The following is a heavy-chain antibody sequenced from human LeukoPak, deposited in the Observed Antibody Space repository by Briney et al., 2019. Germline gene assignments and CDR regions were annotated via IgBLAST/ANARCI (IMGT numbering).Heavy chain of an antibody. Sequence: SETLSLTCTVSGGSISTHYNWIRQPPGKGLEWIGYIYYSGSANYNPSLMSRVTISVDTSKNQFSLELSSVTAADTAVYYCARVVVRGVVWNDYWGQGTLVTVSS. CDR1: GGSISTHY. V-gene: IGHV4-59*11. J-gene: IGHJ4*02. CDR2: IYYSGSA. D-gene: IGHD3-10*01. CDR3: ARVVVRGVVWNDY.